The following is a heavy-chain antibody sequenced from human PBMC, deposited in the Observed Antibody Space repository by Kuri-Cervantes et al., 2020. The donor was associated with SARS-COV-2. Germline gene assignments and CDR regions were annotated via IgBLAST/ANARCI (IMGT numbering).Heavy chain of an antibody. Sequence: GESLKISCAASGFTFSNYWMTWVRQAPGKGLEWVANTNQDGNEKHYADSVKGRFTISRDNSKNTLYLQMNSLRAEDTAVYYCAKSPFWFAGVSPWGQGTLVTVSS. CDR2: TNQDGNEK. J-gene: IGHJ5*02. CDR3: AKSPFWFAGVSP. D-gene: IGHD3-3*01. CDR1: GFTFSNYW. V-gene: IGHV3-7*05.